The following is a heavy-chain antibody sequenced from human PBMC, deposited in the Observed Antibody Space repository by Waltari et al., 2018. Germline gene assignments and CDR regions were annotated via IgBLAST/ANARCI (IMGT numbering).Heavy chain of an antibody. J-gene: IGHJ3*02. CDR2: INHSGST. D-gene: IGHD1-26*01. Sequence: QVQLQQWGAGLLKPSETLSLTCAVYGGSFCGYYWSWIRQPPGKGLEWIGEINHSGSTNYNPSLKSRVTISVDTSKNQFSLKLSSVTAADTAVYYCARLREGATEIGLHDAFDIWGQGTMVTVSS. CDR3: ARLREGATEIGLHDAFDI. V-gene: IGHV4-34*01. CDR1: GGSFCGYY.